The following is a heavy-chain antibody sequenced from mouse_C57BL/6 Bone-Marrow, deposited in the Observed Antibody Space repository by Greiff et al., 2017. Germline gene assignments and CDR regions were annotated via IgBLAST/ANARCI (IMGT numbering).Heavy chain of an antibody. CDR1: GFTFSSYA. V-gene: IGHV5-4*01. CDR3: ARELHYYGSPHYYAMDY. D-gene: IGHD1-1*01. J-gene: IGHJ4*01. CDR2: ISDGGSYT. Sequence: EVQGVESGGGLVKPGGSLKLSCAASGFTFSSYAMSWVRQTPEKRLEWVATISDGGSYTYYPDNVKGRFTISRDNAKNNLYLQMSHLKSEDTAMYYCARELHYYGSPHYYAMDYWGQGTSVTVSS.